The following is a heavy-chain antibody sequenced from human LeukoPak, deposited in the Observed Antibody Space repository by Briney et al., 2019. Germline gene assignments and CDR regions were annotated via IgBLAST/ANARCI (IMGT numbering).Heavy chain of an antibody. CDR1: GDSVSSHSAA. CDR3: AANLGYCSGGSCFSWFDP. D-gene: IGHD2-15*01. CDR2: TYYGSKWYN. Sequence: SQTLSLTCAISGDSVSSHSAAWNWIRQSPSRGLEWLGRTYYGSKWYNDYAVSVKSRITINPDTSKNQFSLQLNSVTPEDTAVYFCAANLGYCSGGSCFSWFDPWGQGTLVTVSS. V-gene: IGHV6-1*01. J-gene: IGHJ5*02.